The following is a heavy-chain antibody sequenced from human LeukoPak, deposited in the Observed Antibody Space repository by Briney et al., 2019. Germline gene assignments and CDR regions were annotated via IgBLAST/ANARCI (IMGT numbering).Heavy chain of an antibody. J-gene: IGHJ4*02. CDR2: IYYSGST. V-gene: IGHV4-39*01. Sequence: PSEILSLTCTVYGGSISSNNYYWGWIRQPPGKGLEWIGSIYYSGSTYYNPSLKSRVTIFVDTSKNQFSLKLSSVTAADTAVYYCARYGSYYDSSGYYPFEDWGQGTLVTVSS. CDR1: GGSISSNNYY. CDR3: ARYGSYYDSSGYYPFED. D-gene: IGHD3-22*01.